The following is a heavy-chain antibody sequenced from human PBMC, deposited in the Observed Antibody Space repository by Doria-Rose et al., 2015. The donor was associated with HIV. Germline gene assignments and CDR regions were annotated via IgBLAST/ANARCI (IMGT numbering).Heavy chain of an antibody. D-gene: IGHD6-13*01. Sequence: QESGPVLVKPTETLTLTCTVSGVSLSSPGMGVSWIRQPPGKALEWPANSFSDDERSYKTSLKSRLTISRGTSKSQVVLTMTDMDPVDTATYYCARIKSSRWYHKYYFDFWGQGTLVIVSA. CDR2: SFSDDER. J-gene: IGHJ4*02. V-gene: IGHV2-26*01. CDR3: ARIKSSRWYHKYYFDF. CDR1: GVSLSSPGMG.